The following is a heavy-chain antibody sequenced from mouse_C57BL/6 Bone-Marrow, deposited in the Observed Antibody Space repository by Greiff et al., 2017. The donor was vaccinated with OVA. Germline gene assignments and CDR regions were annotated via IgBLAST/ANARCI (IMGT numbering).Heavy chain of an antibody. Sequence: VQLKESGPGLVKPSQSLSLTCSVTGYSITSGYYWNWIRQFPGNKLEWMGYISYDGSNNYNPSLKNRISITRDTSKNQFFLKLKSVTTEDTATYYCARRGGNYPDYWGQGTTLTVSS. V-gene: IGHV3-6*01. CDR1: GYSITSGYY. J-gene: IGHJ2*01. CDR2: ISYDGSN. CDR3: ARRGGNYPDY.